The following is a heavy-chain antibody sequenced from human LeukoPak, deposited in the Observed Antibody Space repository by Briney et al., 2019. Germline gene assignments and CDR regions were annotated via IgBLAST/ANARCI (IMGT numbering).Heavy chain of an antibody. J-gene: IGHJ4*02. CDR3: ARDPAKGAARPYYFDY. V-gene: IGHV3-48*03. Sequence: GGALRLSCAASGLTFNRYEMNWVRQAPGKGLEGIAYIYAGGNTKYYAASVKGRFAISRDDDKNSLYLQMNSLRDEDTAVYYCARDPAKGAARPYYFDYWGQGSLVTVSS. CDR1: GLTFNRYE. CDR2: IYAGGNTK. D-gene: IGHD6-6*01.